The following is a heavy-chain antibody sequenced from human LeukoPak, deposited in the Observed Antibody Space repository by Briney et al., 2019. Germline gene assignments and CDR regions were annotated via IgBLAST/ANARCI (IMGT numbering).Heavy chain of an antibody. J-gene: IGHJ4*02. V-gene: IGHV1-18*01. CDR1: GYSSTNYG. CDR3: ARGPTYSSGWYLGY. Sequence: GASVKVSCKASGYSSTNYGISWVRQVPGQGLEWMGWIHIYRGNTNYAQKFQGRVTMTTDTSTSTVYMEVRGLRSDDTAMYYCARGPTYSSGWYLGYWGQGTLVTVSS. CDR2: IHIYRGNT. D-gene: IGHD6-19*01.